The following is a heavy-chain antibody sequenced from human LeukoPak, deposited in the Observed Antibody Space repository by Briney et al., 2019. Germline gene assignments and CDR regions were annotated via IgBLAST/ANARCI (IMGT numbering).Heavy chain of an antibody. D-gene: IGHD3-3*01. V-gene: IGHV3-11*04. CDR3: ARDRRYDFWSGHYTPDPFDI. CDR2: ISSSGSTI. Sequence: VGSLRLSCAASGFTFSDYYMSWIRQAPGKGLEWLSYISSSGSTIYSADSVKGRFTISRDNAKNSLYLQMNSLRAEDTAVYYCARDRRYDFWSGHYTPDPFDIWGQGTMVTVSS. CDR1: GFTFSDYY. J-gene: IGHJ3*02.